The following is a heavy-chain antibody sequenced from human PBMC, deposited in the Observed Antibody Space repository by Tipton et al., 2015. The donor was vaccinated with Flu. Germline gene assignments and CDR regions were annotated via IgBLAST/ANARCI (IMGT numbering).Heavy chain of an antibody. J-gene: IGHJ3*02. Sequence: TLSLTCAVYGGSFSGYYWSWIRQPPGKGLEWIGEINHSGSTNYNPSLKSRVTISVDTSKNQFSLKLSSVTAADTAVYYCARALATDDAFDIWGQGTMVTVSS. CDR2: INHSGST. V-gene: IGHV4-34*01. CDR3: ARALATDDAFDI. CDR1: GGSFSGYY.